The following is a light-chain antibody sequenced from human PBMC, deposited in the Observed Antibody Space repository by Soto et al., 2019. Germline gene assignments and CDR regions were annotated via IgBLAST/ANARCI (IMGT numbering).Light chain of an antibody. CDR2: WAS. J-gene: IGKJ2*01. Sequence: DIVMTQSPDSLAVSLGERATINCKSSQSVLYSSNNKNYFAWYQQRPGQPPKLLIYWASTRESGVPDRFSGSGSGPDFTLTNTRLQAEDVAVYYCQQDESTPPTFGQGTKLEIK. CDR1: QSVLYSSNNKNY. V-gene: IGKV4-1*01. CDR3: QQDESTPPT.